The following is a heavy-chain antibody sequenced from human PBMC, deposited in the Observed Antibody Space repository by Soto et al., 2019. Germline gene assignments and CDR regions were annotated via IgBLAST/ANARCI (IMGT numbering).Heavy chain of an antibody. V-gene: IGHV3-23*01. CDR3: AKDRRAGGNSAFYFDF. J-gene: IGHJ4*02. Sequence: GGSLRLSXAASGFKFSNYAMSWFRQAPGKGLEWVSLISATGGGTYYADSVKGRFTISRDNSHNTLYLQVHSLTAEDTAVYYCAKDRRAGGNSAFYFDFWGQGAQGTVSS. CDR2: ISATGGGT. D-gene: IGHD3-16*01. CDR1: GFKFSNYA.